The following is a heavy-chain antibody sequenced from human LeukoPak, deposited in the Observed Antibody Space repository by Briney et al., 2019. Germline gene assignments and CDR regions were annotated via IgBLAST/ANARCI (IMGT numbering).Heavy chain of an antibody. Sequence: PSETLSLTCAVYGGSFSGYYWSWIRQPPGKGLEWIGEINHSGSTNYNPSLKSRVTISVDTSKNQFSLKLSSVTAADTAVYYCARGRGSSSRYSTWGQGTPVTVSS. CDR1: GGSFSGYY. CDR2: INHSGST. CDR3: ARGRGSSSRYST. J-gene: IGHJ5*02. D-gene: IGHD6-13*01. V-gene: IGHV4-34*01.